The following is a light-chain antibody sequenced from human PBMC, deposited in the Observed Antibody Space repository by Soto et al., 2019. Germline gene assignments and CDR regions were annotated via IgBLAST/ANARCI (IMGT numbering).Light chain of an antibody. CDR2: AAS. CDR3: QQLNDYPIT. V-gene: IGKV1-9*01. Sequence: IQLTQSPSSPSASVGDRVTITCRASQGISSYLAWYQQKPWKAPKLLISAASTLQSEVPSRFSGSGSGTDFTLTISSLQPEDFATYYCQQLNDYPITFGQGTRLEIK. J-gene: IGKJ5*01. CDR1: QGISSY.